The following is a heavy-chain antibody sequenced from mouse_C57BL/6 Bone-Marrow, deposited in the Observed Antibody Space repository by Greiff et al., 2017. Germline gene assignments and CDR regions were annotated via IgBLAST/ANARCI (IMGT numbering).Heavy chain of an antibody. CDR2: IDPSDSYT. CDR1: GYTFTSYW. CDR3: AREARFDY. Sequence: QVQLQQPGAELVRPGTSVKLSCKASGYTFTSYWTHWVKQRPGQGLEWIGVIDPSDSYTNYNQKFKGKATLTVDTSSSTAYMQLSSLTSEDSAVYYCAREARFDYWSQGTTLTVSS. V-gene: IGHV1-59*01. D-gene: IGHD3-1*01. J-gene: IGHJ2*01.